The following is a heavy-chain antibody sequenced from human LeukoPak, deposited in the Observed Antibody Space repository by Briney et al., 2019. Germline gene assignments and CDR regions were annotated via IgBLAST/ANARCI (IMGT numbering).Heavy chain of an antibody. J-gene: IGHJ3*02. D-gene: IGHD3-22*01. V-gene: IGHV3-23*01. CDR2: ISGSGGST. Sequence: GGSLRLSCAASGFTFSSYAMSWVRQAPGKGLEWVSAISGSGGSTYYADSVKGRFTISRDSSKNTLYLQMNSLRAEDTAEYYCARLADYYDSSGYPPSGAFDTWGQGTVVTVSS. CDR1: GFTFSSYA. CDR3: ARLADYYDSSGYPPSGAFDT.